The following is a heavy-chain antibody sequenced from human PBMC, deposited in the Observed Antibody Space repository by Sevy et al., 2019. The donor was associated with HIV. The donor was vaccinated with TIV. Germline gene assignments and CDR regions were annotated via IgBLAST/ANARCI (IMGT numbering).Heavy chain of an antibody. CDR2: IGSSGSTI. CDR1: GFTFSSYE. V-gene: IGHV3-48*03. CDR3: ARDRAYGMDV. Sequence: GGSLRLSCAASGFTFSSYEMNWVRQAPGKGLEWVSYIGSSGSTIYYADSVKGRFTISRDNAKNSLYLQMNSLRAEDTAVYYCARDRAYGMDVWGQGTTVTVSS. J-gene: IGHJ6*02. D-gene: IGHD3-10*01.